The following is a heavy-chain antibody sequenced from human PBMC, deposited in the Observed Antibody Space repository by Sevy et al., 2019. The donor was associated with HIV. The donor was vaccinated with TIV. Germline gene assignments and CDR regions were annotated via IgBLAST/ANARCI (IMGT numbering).Heavy chain of an antibody. CDR1: GFTFSSYW. CDR3: AGEMSLMVRGPGDAFYI. V-gene: IGHV3-7*03. D-gene: IGHD3-10*01. J-gene: IGHJ3*02. CDR2: IKKDGSEK. Sequence: GGSLRLSCAASGFTFSSYWMSWVRQAPGKGLEWVANIKKDGSEKYYVDSVKGRFTISRDNAKNSLYLQMNSLRAEDTAVYYCAGEMSLMVRGPGDAFYIWGQATMVTVSS.